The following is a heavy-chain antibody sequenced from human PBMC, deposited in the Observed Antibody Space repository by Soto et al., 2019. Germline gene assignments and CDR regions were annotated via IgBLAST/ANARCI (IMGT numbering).Heavy chain of an antibody. Sequence: QVQLVQSGAEVKKPGSSVKVSCKASGGTFSSYAISWVRQAPGQGLEWMGGIIPIFGTANYAQKFQGRVTITADESTSTAYMELSSLRSEDTAVYYCARGWGYYDILTGYYPGYFDYWGQGTLVTVSS. D-gene: IGHD3-9*01. CDR3: ARGWGYYDILTGYYPGYFDY. CDR1: GGTFSSYA. V-gene: IGHV1-69*01. J-gene: IGHJ4*02. CDR2: IIPIFGTA.